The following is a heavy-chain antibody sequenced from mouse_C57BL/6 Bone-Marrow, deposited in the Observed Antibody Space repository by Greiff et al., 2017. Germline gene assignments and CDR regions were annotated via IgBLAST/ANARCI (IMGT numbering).Heavy chain of an antibody. D-gene: IGHD1-1*01. CDR3: ARGYYGSSYLYYFDY. V-gene: IGHV5-4*03. CDR2: ISDGGSYT. Sequence: EVKLVESGGGLVKPGGSLKLSCAASGFTFSSNAMSWVRQTPEKRLEWVATISDGGSYTYYPDNVKGRFTIYRDNAKNNLYLQMSHLKSEDTAMYYCARGYYGSSYLYYFDYWGQGTTLTVSS. J-gene: IGHJ2*01. CDR1: GFTFSSNA.